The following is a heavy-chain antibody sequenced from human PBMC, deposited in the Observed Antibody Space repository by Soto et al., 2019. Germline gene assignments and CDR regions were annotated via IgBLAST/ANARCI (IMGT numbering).Heavy chain of an antibody. CDR2: ISAYNGNT. CDR3: ARDFGMDIVPPNWSDP. J-gene: IGHJ5*02. V-gene: IGHV1-18*04. CDR1: GYTFTSYG. Sequence: QVQLVQSGAEVKKPGASVKVSCKASGYTFTSYGISWVRQAPGHGLEWMGWISAYNGNTNYAQKLQGRVTMTTDTSTSSAFMELRSLRSDDTAVYYCARDFGMDIVPPNWSDPWSQGTLITVSS. D-gene: IGHD5-12*01.